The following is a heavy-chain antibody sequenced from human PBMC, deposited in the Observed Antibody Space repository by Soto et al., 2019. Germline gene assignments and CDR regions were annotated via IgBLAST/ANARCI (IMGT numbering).Heavy chain of an antibody. CDR3: AKDKGGRYCSRTSCLYSFDY. D-gene: IGHD2-2*01. CDR1: GFTFSSYD. V-gene: IGHV3-13*01. J-gene: IGHJ4*02. Sequence: GGSLRLSCAASGFTFSSYDMHWVRQATGKGLEWVSAIGTAGDTYYPGSVKGRFTISRENAKNSLYLQMNSLRAEDTAVYYCAKDKGGRYCSRTSCLYSFDYWGQGTLVTVSS. CDR2: IGTAGDT.